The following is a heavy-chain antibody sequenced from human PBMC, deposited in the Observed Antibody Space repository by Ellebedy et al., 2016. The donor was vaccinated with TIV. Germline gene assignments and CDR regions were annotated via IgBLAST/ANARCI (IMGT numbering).Heavy chain of an antibody. CDR2: IRSTGSDK. V-gene: IGHV3-21*06. CDR1: GFTFSNYG. CDR3: VRGQSSGVGAPY. D-gene: IGHD1-26*01. J-gene: IGHJ4*02. Sequence: GESLKISCAASGFTFSNYGMHWVRQSPGKGLEWVSSIRSTGSDKYYAASVKGRFTISRDNAQDTLFLQMNSLRAEDTAVYYCVRGQSSGVGAPYWGQGTRVTVSS.